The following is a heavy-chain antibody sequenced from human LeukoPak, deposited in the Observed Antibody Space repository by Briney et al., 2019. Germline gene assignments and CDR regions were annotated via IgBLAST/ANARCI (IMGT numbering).Heavy chain of an antibody. CDR1: GFTFSSYA. CDR3: YSSYYYDSSGKDY. J-gene: IGHJ4*02. Sequence: PGGSLRLSCAASGFTFSSYAMSWVRQAPGKGLEWVSIIYSGGSTYYADSVKGRFTISRDNSKNTLYLQMNSLRAEDTAVYYCYSSYYYDSSGKDYWGQGTLVTVSS. V-gene: IGHV3-53*01. CDR2: IYSGGST. D-gene: IGHD3-22*01.